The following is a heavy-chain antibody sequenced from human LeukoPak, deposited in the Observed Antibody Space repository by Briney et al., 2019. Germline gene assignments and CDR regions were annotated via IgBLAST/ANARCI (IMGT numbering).Heavy chain of an antibody. Sequence: ASVKVSCKASGYTFTSYGISWVRQAPGQGPEWMGWISAYNGNTNYAQKLQGRVTMTTDTSTSTAYMELRSLRSDDTAVYYCATRNDLYYFDYWGQGTLVTVSS. CDR1: GYTFTSYG. D-gene: IGHD1-1*01. V-gene: IGHV1-18*01. J-gene: IGHJ4*02. CDR2: ISAYNGNT. CDR3: ATRNDLYYFDY.